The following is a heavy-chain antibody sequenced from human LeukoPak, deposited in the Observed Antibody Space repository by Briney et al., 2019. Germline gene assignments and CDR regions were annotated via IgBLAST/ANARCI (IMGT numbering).Heavy chain of an antibody. Sequence: SETLSLTCTVSVGSVSSGSYYRSWIRQPPGKGLEWIGYIYYSGSTNYNPSLKSRVTISVDTSKNQFSLNLSSMTAADTAVYYCARHVTISAAAGGGYWGQGTLVTVSS. CDR3: ARHVTISAAAGGGY. CDR1: VGSVSSGSYY. V-gene: IGHV4-61*01. J-gene: IGHJ4*02. D-gene: IGHD6-13*01. CDR2: IYYSGST.